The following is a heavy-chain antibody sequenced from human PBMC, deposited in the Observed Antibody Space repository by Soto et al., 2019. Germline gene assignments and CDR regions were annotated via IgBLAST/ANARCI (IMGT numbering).Heavy chain of an antibody. V-gene: IGHV3-33*01. CDR2: IWFEGSQK. D-gene: IGHD1-1*01. CDR1: EFTFSSYG. J-gene: IGHJ6*02. CDR3: AMRNGDYYGMDV. Sequence: QVQLVESGGGVVQPGRSLRLSCAASEFTFSSYGMHWVRQAPGKGLEWVAVIWFEGSQKYYADSVKGRFNISRDNSKKTLYLQMNSLRAEDTAVYYCAMRNGDYYGMDVWGQGTTVTVSS.